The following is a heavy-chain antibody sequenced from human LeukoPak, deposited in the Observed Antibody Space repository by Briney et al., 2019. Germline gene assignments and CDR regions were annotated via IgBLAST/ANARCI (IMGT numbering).Heavy chain of an antibody. J-gene: IGHJ4*02. CDR2: ISAYNGNT. CDR3: ARGPLWFGDFPNFDY. CDR1: GYTFTSYG. Sequence: ASVKVSCKASGYTFTSYGISWVRQAPGQGLEWMGWISAYNGNTNYAQKLQGRVPMTTDTYTSTAYMELRSLRSDDTAVYYCARGPLWFGDFPNFDYWGQGTLVTVSS. D-gene: IGHD3-10*01. V-gene: IGHV1-18*01.